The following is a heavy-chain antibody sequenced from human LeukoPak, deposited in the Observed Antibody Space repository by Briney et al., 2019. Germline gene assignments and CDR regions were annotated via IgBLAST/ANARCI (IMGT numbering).Heavy chain of an antibody. CDR2: ITSRDGTT. CDR1: GFTFSSYA. CDR3: ARDRPNYYGSDGHYYRRDGDY. J-gene: IGHJ4*02. V-gene: IGHV3-23*01. Sequence: GGSLRLSCAASGFTFSSYAMHWVRQTPGKGLEWVSSITSRDGTTYYADSVKGRFTISRDNSENTLYLQLNSLRAEDSAVYYCARDRPNYYGSDGHYYRRDGDYWGQGTLVTVSS. D-gene: IGHD3-22*01.